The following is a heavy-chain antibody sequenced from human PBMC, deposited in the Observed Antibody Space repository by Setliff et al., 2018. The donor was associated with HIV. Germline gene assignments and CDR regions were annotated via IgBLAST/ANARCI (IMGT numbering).Heavy chain of an antibody. CDR3: AKDWVKGRDIAQAVDAFDI. CDR1: GFTFDDYA. J-gene: IGHJ3*02. D-gene: IGHD6-13*01. CDR2: INWNSDNI. Sequence: GGSLRLSCAASGFTFDDYAMHWVRLTPGKGLEWVSGINWNSDNIGYAGSVKGRFTISRDNAKNSLHLQMNSLRAEDTALYYCAKDWVKGRDIAQAVDAFDIWGQGTTVTVSS. V-gene: IGHV3-9*01.